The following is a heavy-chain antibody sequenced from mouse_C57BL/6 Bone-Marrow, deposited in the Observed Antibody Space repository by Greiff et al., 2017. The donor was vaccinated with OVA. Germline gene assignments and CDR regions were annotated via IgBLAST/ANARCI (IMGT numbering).Heavy chain of an antibody. CDR2: IDPENGDT. J-gene: IGHJ2*01. D-gene: IGHD1-1*01. Sequence: VQLQQSGAELVRPGASVKLSCTASGFNIKDDYMHWVKQRPEQGLEWIGWIDPENGDTEYASKFQGKATITAATSSNTAYLQLSSLTSEDTAVYSCATASRTSYFDYWGQGTTLTVSS. CDR1: GFNIKDDY. CDR3: ATASRTSYFDY. V-gene: IGHV14-4*01.